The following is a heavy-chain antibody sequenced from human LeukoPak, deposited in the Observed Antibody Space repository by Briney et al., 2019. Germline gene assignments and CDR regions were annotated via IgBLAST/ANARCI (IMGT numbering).Heavy chain of an antibody. V-gene: IGHV4-4*07. CDR2: IHTSGST. CDR3: ASGRGYAFDD. J-gene: IGHJ3*01. CDR1: GGSINSYY. Sequence: SETLSLTCTVSGGSINSYYWSWIRQPAGKGLEWIGRIHTSGSTNYNPSLKSRVTMSVDTSKNQFSLKLTSVTAADTGVYYCASGRGYAFDDWGQGTMVTVSS. D-gene: IGHD1-26*01.